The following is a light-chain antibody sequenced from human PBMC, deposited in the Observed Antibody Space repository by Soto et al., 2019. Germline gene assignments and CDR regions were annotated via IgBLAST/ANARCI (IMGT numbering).Light chain of an antibody. CDR1: QSISSY. V-gene: IGKV3-11*01. CDR3: LQLTDWPPQWT. Sequence: EVVLTQSPDTLSLPPGERATLSCRASQSISSYLAWYQQKPGQAPRLLIYDASSRATGIPARFSGSGSGTDFTLTISSLEPEDFAVYSCLQLTDWPPQWTFGQGTKVDIK. CDR2: DAS. J-gene: IGKJ1*01.